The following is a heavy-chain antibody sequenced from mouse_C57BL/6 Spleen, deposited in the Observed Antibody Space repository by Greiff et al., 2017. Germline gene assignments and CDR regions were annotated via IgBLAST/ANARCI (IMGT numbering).Heavy chain of an antibody. CDR2: IYPGDGDT. CDR3: ARENYRYYAMDY. J-gene: IGHJ4*01. CDR1: GYAFSSSW. D-gene: IGHD2-1*01. V-gene: IGHV1-82*01. Sequence: QVQLQQSGPELVKPGASVKISCKASGYAFSSSWMNWVKQRPGKGLEWIGRIYPGDGDTTYNGKFKGKATLTADKSSSTAYMQLSSLTSEDSAVYFCARENYRYYAMDYWGQGTSVTVSS.